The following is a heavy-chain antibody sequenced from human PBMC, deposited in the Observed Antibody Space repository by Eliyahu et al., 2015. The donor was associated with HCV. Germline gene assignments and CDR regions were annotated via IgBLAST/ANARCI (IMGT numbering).Heavy chain of an antibody. J-gene: IGHJ3*02. CDR1: GGSISSGSYY. D-gene: IGHD2-15*01. Sequence: QVQLQESGPGLVKPSQTLSLTCTVSGGSISSGSYYWSWIRQPAGKGLEWIGRIYTSGSTNYNPSLKSRVTISVDTSKNQFSLKLSSVTAADTAVYYCARYDYCSGGSCHGAFDIWGQGTMVTVSS. CDR2: IYTSGST. V-gene: IGHV4-61*02. CDR3: ARYDYCSGGSCHGAFDI.